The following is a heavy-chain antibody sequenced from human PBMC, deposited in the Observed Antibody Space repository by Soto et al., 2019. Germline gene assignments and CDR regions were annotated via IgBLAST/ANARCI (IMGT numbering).Heavy chain of an antibody. CDR3: AMLGGWSGGSSGMDV. V-gene: IGHV3-72*01. D-gene: IGHD6-19*01. CDR1: GLIFSDYH. CDR2: IRRKANSHTT. Sequence: EVQLVESGGGLVQPGGSLRLSCAASGLIFSDYHMDWVRQAPGKGLEWVRRIRRKANSHTTEYAASVKGRFTISRDDSKNSLYLQMNSLKSEDTAVYYCAMLGGWSGGSSGMDVWGQGTTVTVSS. J-gene: IGHJ6*02.